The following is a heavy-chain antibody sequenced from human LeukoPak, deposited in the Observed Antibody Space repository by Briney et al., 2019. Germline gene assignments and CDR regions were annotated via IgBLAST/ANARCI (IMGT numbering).Heavy chain of an antibody. CDR2: ISSNGNTI. J-gene: IGHJ3*02. Sequence: GGSLRLSCAASGFTFSSYAMSWVRQAPGKGLEWVSYISSNGNTISYADSVKGRFTISRDNAKNSLYLQVISLRAEDTAVYYCARGPSIAARYDAFDIWGQGTMVTVSS. V-gene: IGHV3-48*03. CDR1: GFTFSSYA. CDR3: ARGPSIAARYDAFDI. D-gene: IGHD6-6*01.